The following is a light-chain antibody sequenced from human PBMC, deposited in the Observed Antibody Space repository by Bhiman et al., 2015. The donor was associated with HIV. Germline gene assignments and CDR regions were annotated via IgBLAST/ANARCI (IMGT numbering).Light chain of an antibody. CDR3: ATWDRSLTAGGV. CDR2: ENN. J-gene: IGLJ1*01. Sequence: QSVLTQPPSVSAAPGQTVTISCSGSTSNIGQNFLSWFQHVPGTAPKLLIYENNKRASGIPDRFSGSKSGTSATLGITGLHTGDEADYYCATWDRSLTAGGVFGTGTKVTVL. V-gene: IGLV1-51*02. CDR1: TSNIGQNF.